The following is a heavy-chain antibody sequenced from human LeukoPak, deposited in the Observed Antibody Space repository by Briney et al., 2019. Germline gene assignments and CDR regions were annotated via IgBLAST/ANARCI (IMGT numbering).Heavy chain of an antibody. D-gene: IGHD3-3*01. CDR2: TYYSGST. CDR1: GGSISSYY. V-gene: IGHV4-59*01. CDR3: ARGAQGPEYDFWSGYSAPFDY. J-gene: IGHJ4*02. Sequence: PSETLSLTCTVSGGSISSYYWSWIRQPPGKGLEWIGYTYYSGSTNYNPSLKSRVTISVDTSKNQFSLKLSSVTAADTAVYYCARGAQGPEYDFWSGYSAPFDYWGQGTLVTVSS.